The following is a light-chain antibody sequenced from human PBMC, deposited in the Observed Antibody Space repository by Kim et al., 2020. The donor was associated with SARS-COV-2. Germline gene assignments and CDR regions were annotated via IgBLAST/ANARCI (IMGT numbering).Light chain of an antibody. J-gene: IGLJ1*01. Sequence: SYELTQPPSVSVSPGQTASITCSGDKLGDRYVCWYQQRPGQSPVLVIYQDSKRPSGIPERFSGSNSGNTATLTISGTQAMDEADYYCQAWDSSTGVFGTGTKVTVL. CDR3: QAWDSSTGV. CDR2: QDS. V-gene: IGLV3-1*01. CDR1: KLGDRY.